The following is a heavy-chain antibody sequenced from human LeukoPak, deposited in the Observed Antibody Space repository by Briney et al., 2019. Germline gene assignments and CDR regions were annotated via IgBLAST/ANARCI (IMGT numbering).Heavy chain of an antibody. CDR1: GYTFTSYD. J-gene: IGHJ4*02. CDR3: ARGGGQDYYGSGSTIDY. D-gene: IGHD3-10*01. Sequence: ASVKVPCKASGYTFTSYDINWVRQATGQGLEWMGWMNPNSGNTGYAQKFQGRVTMTRNTSISTAYMELSSLRSEDTAVYYCARGGGQDYYGSGSTIDYXGXGTLVTVSS. V-gene: IGHV1-8*01. CDR2: MNPNSGNT.